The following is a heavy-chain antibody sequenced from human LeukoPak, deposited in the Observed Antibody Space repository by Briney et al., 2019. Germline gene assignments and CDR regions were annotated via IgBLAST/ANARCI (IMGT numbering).Heavy chain of an antibody. V-gene: IGHV4-61*08. Sequence: SETLSLTCTVSGGSISSGGYYWSWIRQHPGKGLEWIGYIYYSGSTNYNPSLKSRVTISVDTSKNQFSLKLSSVTAADTAVYYCARRDLKEGGYSYGQYYYYYYMDVWGKGTTVTVSS. CDR3: ARRDLKEGGYSYGQYYYYYYMDV. J-gene: IGHJ6*03. CDR1: GGSISSGGYY. CDR2: IYYSGST. D-gene: IGHD5-18*01.